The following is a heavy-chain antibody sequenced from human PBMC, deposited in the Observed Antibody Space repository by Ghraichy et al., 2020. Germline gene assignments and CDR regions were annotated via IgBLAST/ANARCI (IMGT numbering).Heavy chain of an antibody. CDR2: IYYSGST. V-gene: IGHV4-59*08. CDR3: ASQGYHYYGSGCLFDF. D-gene: IGHD3-10*01. Sequence: SETLSLTCTVSAGSISSYYWSWIRQPPGKGLEWIGYIYYSGSTNYNPSLKSRVIMSVDTSKNQFSLWLNSVTAADTAVYYCASQGYHYYGSGCLFDFWGQGTRATVTS. J-gene: IGHJ4*02. CDR1: AGSISSYY.